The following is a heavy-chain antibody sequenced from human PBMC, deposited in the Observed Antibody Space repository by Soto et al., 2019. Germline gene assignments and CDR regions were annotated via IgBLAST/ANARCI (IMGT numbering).Heavy chain of an antibody. CDR1: GGTFSSYA. D-gene: IGHD3-10*01. Sequence: SVKVSCKASGGTFSSYAISWVRQAPGQGLEWMGGIIPIFGTANYAQKFQGRVTITADESTSTAYMELSSLRSEDTAVYYCARDYYGSGSPFYYYYYGMDVWGQGTTVTVSS. CDR2: IIPIFGTA. CDR3: ARDYYGSGSPFYYYYYGMDV. V-gene: IGHV1-69*13. J-gene: IGHJ6*02.